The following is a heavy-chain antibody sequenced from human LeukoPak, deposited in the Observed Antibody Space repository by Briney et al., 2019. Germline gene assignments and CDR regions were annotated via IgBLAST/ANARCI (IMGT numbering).Heavy chain of an antibody. CDR1: GGSISRYY. V-gene: IGHV4-59*01. J-gene: IGHJ4*02. D-gene: IGHD3-22*01. Sequence: PETLSLTCAVSGGSISRYYWNWIRQPPGERLEWIGWIHYSGSTAYNPSLESRVTLSVDPSKNHIALKMTSVTAADTATYYCARWGYFDSSTYFVVEYWGQGVLVTVSS. CDR2: IHYSGST. CDR3: ARWGYFDSSTYFVVEY.